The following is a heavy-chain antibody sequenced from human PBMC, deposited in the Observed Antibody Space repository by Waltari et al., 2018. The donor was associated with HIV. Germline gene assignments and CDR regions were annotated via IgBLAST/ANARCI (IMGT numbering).Heavy chain of an antibody. CDR1: GFSFNTYD. CDR2: IGTAGDT. Sequence: EVQLVESGGGLVLPGGSLRLSCAASGFSFNTYDMQWVRQAKGKGLEWVSPIGTAGDTYYPDSVKGRFTISRDNSKNTLYLQMNSLRAEDTAVYYCARVRSIMGRFLGFDYWGQGTLVTVSS. CDR3: ARVRSIMGRFLGFDY. J-gene: IGHJ4*02. D-gene: IGHD3-3*02. V-gene: IGHV3-13*01.